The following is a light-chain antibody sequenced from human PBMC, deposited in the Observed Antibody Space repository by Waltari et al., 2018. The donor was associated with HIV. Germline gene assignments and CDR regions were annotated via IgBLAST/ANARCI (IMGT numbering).Light chain of an antibody. Sequence: ELVLTQSPAILSLSPGERATLSCRARQSVGNYLAWYQHKPGQAPRLLIYDTSNRATGIPARFSGSGSGTDYTLSISSLEPEDFAVYYCQQRRNWPLTFGGGTKVDIK. CDR2: DTS. CDR3: QQRRNWPLT. J-gene: IGKJ4*01. V-gene: IGKV3-11*01. CDR1: QSVGNY.